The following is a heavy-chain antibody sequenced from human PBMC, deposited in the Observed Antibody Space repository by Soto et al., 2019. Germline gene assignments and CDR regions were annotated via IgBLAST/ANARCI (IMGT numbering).Heavy chain of an antibody. CDR3: ARLVGGIAAALDY. V-gene: IGHV4-39*01. D-gene: IGHD6-13*01. CDR2: IYYSGST. Sequence: SETLSLTSTVSGGSISSSSYYWGWIRQPPGKGLEWIGSIYYSGSTYYSPSLKSRVTISVDTSKNQFSLKLSSVTAADTAVYYCARLVGGIAAALDYWGQGTLVTVSS. J-gene: IGHJ4*02. CDR1: GGSISSSSYY.